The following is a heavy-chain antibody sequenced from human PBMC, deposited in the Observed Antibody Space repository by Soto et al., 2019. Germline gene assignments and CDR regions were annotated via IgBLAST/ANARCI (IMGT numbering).Heavy chain of an antibody. CDR3: ARFRGTAILDF. V-gene: IGHV4-59*12. CDR2: IYDTGISGYTPST. CDR1: GGSITSSY. D-gene: IGHD2-21*02. Sequence: LSLTCTVSGGSITSSYWSWIRRPPGKGLEWIAYIYDTGISGYTPSTSYNPSLKSRVTMSVDTSKSQFSLELPSVTAADTAVYYCARFRGTAILDFWGQGTLVTVSS. J-gene: IGHJ4*02.